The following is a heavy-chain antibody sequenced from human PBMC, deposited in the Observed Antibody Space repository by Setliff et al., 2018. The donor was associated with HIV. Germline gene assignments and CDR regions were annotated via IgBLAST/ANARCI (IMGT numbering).Heavy chain of an antibody. CDR1: RFDFNNYW. J-gene: IGHJ1*01. CDR2: IGQDGSEK. D-gene: IGHD3-10*01. CDR3: AQAQTSVSGSYYQYLQH. Sequence: GGSLRLSCAASRFDFNNYWMCWVRQAPGKGLEWVANIGQDGSEKNYVDSVKGRFTISRGNAKNSLDLEMHSLTDEDTAVYYCAQAQTSVSGSYYQYLQHWGQGTLVTVSS. V-gene: IGHV3-7*01.